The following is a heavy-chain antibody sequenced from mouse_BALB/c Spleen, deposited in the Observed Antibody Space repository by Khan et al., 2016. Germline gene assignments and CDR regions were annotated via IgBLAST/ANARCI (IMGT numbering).Heavy chain of an antibody. V-gene: IGHV14-3*02. CDR3: ASTSNGYSGALDY. CDR1: GFNIKDTY. J-gene: IGHJ4*01. Sequence: VRLQQSGAELVKPGASVKLSCTASGFNIKDTYMHWVKQRPEQGLEWSGRIDPANDNSKYDPKFQGKATITADTYSNTAYLQLSSLTSEDTAVSYSASTSNGYSGALDYWGQGTSVPVSS. D-gene: IGHD2-3*01. CDR2: IDPANDNS.